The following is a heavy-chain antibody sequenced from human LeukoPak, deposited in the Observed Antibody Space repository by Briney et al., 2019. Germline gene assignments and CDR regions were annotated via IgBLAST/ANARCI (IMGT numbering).Heavy chain of an antibody. J-gene: IGHJ4*02. CDR3: ARGRWGGSSCPLDY. V-gene: IGHV4-34*01. Sequence: PSETLSLTCAVYGGSFSGYYWSWIRQPPGKGLEWIGEINHSGSTNYNPSLKSRVTISVDTSENQFSLKLSSVTAADTAVYYCARGRWGGSSCPLDYWGQGTLVTVSS. D-gene: IGHD6-13*01. CDR2: INHSGST. CDR1: GGSFSGYY.